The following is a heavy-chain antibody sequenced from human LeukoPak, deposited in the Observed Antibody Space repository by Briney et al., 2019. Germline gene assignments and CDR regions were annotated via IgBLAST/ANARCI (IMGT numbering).Heavy chain of an antibody. CDR1: GGSISSYY. Sequence: SETLSLTCTVSGGSISSYYWSWIRQPAGKGLEWIGRLYTSGSTTYNPSLKSRFTMSVDTSKSQFSLKLSSVTAADTAVYYCARDLSMVVTGYMDVWGKGTTVTVSS. V-gene: IGHV4-4*07. CDR3: ARDLSMVVTGYMDV. D-gene: IGHD4-23*01. J-gene: IGHJ6*03. CDR2: LYTSGST.